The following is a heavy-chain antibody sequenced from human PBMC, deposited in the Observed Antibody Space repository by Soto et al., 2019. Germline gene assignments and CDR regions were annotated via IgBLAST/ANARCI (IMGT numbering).Heavy chain of an antibody. D-gene: IGHD1-26*01. CDR3: ARLSSGGYYTMAY. CDR2: ISDSGST. Sequence: PSETLSLTCPVSGVSISSYYWSWIRQPPGKGLEWIGYISDSGSTNYNPSLKSRVTISVDMSRNQFSLKLNSLIAADTAVYYCARLSSGGYYTMAYWGQGTLVTVSS. J-gene: IGHJ4*01. V-gene: IGHV4-59*08. CDR1: GVSISSYY.